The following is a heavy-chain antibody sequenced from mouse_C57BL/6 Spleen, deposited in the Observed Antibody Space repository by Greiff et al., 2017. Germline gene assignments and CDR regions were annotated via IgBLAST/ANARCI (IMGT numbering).Heavy chain of an antibody. CDR3: ARIPDYSNYVNWYFDV. CDR1: GYTFTSYW. Sequence: QVQLKQPGAELVKPGASVKMSCKASGYTFTSYWITWVKQRPGQGLEWIGDIYPGSGSTNYNEKFKSKATLTVDTSSSTAYMQLSSLTSEDSAVYYCARIPDYSNYVNWYFDVWCTGTTVTVSS. V-gene: IGHV1-55*01. D-gene: IGHD2-5*01. CDR2: IYPGSGST. J-gene: IGHJ1*03.